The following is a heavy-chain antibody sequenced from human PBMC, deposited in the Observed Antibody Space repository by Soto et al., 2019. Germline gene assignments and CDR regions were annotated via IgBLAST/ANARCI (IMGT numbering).Heavy chain of an antibody. J-gene: IGHJ6*02. Sequence: GASVKVSCKASGGTFSSYAISWVRQAPGQGLEWMGGIIPIFGTANYAQKFQGRVTITADESTSTAYMELSSLRSEDTAVYYCASPSLGFSSSSPLFLVASHYYGMDVWGQGTTVTVSS. CDR3: ASPSLGFSSSSPLFLVASHYYGMDV. D-gene: IGHD6-13*01. CDR1: GGTFSSYA. CDR2: IIPIFGTA. V-gene: IGHV1-69*13.